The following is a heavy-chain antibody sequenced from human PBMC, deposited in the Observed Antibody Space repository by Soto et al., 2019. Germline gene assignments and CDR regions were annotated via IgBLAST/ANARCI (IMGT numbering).Heavy chain of an antibody. CDR1: GGSFSGYY. Sequence: SETLSLTCAVYGGSFSGYYWSWIRQPPGKGLEWIGEINHSGSTNYNPSLKSRVTISVDTSKNQFSLKLSSVTAADTAVYYCARGRFGVDDSSGYYYGRPPWFQHWGRGTLVTVSS. CDR3: ARGRFGVDDSSGYYYGRPPWFQH. J-gene: IGHJ1*01. D-gene: IGHD3-22*01. V-gene: IGHV4-34*01. CDR2: INHSGST.